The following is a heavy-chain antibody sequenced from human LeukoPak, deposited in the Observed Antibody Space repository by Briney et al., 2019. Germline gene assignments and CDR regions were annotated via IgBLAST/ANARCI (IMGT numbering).Heavy chain of an antibody. CDR1: GYTFTRYG. CDR2: INTYNGNT. J-gene: IGHJ4*02. CDR3: ATNYYDSSGYYSIDY. Sequence: ASVKVSCKASGYTFTRYGISWVRQAPGQGLEWMRWINTYNGNTDYAQKLQGRVTMTTDTSTSTAYMELRSLRSDDTALYYCATNYYDSSGYYSIDYWGQGTLVTVSS. D-gene: IGHD3-22*01. V-gene: IGHV1-18*01.